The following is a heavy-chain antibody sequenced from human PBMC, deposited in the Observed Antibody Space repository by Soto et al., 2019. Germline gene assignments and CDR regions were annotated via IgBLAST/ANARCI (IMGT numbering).Heavy chain of an antibody. D-gene: IGHD2-2*01. CDR1: GFSFSNFA. J-gene: IGHJ6*03. CDR3: AKSTRERSAPYQLYYYMDV. V-gene: IGHV3-23*01. CDR2: ISGSGEST. Sequence: GGSLRLSCAASGFSFSNFAMNWVRQTPGKGLEWVSSISGSGESTSYADSVKGRFILSRDNSRDTVDLQMNSLRAEDTAVYYCAKSTRERSAPYQLYYYMDVWGRGTTVTVSS.